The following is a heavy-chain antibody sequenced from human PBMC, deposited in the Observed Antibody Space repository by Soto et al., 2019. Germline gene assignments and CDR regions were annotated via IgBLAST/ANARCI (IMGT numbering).Heavy chain of an antibody. CDR2: IGSAGDT. J-gene: IGHJ4*02. CDR3: ARGYLGSFDY. D-gene: IGHD7-27*01. CDR1: GFTFSSYA. Sequence: EVQLVESGGGLVQPGGSLRLSCAASGFTFSSYAVHWVRHPTGKGLEWVSVIGSAGDTYYPGSVKGRFTISRENAKNSLYLQMNSLRAEDTAVYHCARGYLGSFDYWGQGTLVTVSS. V-gene: IGHV3-13*01.